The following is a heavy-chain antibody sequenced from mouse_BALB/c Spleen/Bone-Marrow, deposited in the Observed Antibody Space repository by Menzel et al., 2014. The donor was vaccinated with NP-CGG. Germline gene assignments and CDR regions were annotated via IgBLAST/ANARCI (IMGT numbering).Heavy chain of an antibody. CDR3: ARSYGSSPFDY. CDR2: IDPANGNT. Sequence: VQLKESGAELVKPGASVKLSCTASGFNIKDTYMHWVKQRPEQGLEWIGRIDPANGNTKYDPKFQGKATITADTSSNTACLQLSSLTSEDTAVYYCARSYGSSPFDYWGEGTTLTISS. V-gene: IGHV14-3*02. J-gene: IGHJ2*01. D-gene: IGHD1-1*01. CDR1: GFNIKDTY.